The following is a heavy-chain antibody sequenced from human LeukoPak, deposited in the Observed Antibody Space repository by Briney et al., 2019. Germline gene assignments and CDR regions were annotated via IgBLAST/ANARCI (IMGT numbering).Heavy chain of an antibody. J-gene: IGHJ6*02. CDR1: GYTLTSYG. Sequence: GASVKVSCKASGYTLTSYGISWVRQAPGQGLKWMGWISAYNGNTNYAQKLQGRVTMTTGTSTSTAYMELRSLRSDDTAVYYCARGFLRWGRMDVWGQGTTVTVSS. CDR2: ISAYNGNT. CDR3: ARGFLRWGRMDV. D-gene: IGHD4-23*01. V-gene: IGHV1-18*01.